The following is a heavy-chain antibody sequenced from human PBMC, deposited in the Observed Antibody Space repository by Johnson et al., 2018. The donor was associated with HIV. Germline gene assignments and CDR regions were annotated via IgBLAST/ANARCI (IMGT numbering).Heavy chain of an antibody. V-gene: IGHV3-20*04. D-gene: IGHD6-13*01. J-gene: IGHJ3*02. CDR3: AREWSSSRWTYGCDI. Sequence: VQLVESGGGVVRPGGSLRLSCAASGFTFNDYGMSWVRQTPGKGLEWVSNINWNGGDTGYADSVKGRFIISRENAKNSLYLQMNNLRAEDTAVYYCAREWSSSRWTYGCDIWGQGTMVTVSS. CDR2: INWNGGDT. CDR1: GFTFNDYG.